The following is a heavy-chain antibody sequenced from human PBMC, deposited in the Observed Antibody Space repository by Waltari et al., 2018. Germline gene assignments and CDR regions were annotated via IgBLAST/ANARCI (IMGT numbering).Heavy chain of an antibody. CDR2: IGTYKGIA. V-gene: IGHV1-18*01. J-gene: IGHJ6*02. D-gene: IGHD5-18*01. Sequence: QVHLVQSGPAVKRPGASVKVSCKASGYTFNHYGISWVRQAPGHGLEWMGWIGTYKGIANYEQRVEDRVTMTVDSPTSTAYMELRNLRSDDTGIYYCARAGYGVPTYTYYGMDVWGQGTTVTVSS. CDR3: ARAGYGVPTYTYYGMDV. CDR1: GYTFNHYG.